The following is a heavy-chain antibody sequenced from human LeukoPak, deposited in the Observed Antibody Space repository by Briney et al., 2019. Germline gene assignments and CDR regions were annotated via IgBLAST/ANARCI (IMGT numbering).Heavy chain of an antibody. CDR3: ARVPALVVPAAKVYYYYYYGMDV. CDR1: GFTFSSCN. D-gene: IGHD2-2*01. CDR2: ISSSSRYI. J-gene: IGHJ6*02. V-gene: IGHV3-21*01. Sequence: KAGGSLRLSCAASGFTFSSCNMNWVRQAPGKGLEWVSSISSSSRYIYYADSVKGRFTISRDNAKNSLYLQMNSLRAEDTAVYYCARVPALVVPAAKVYYYYYYGMDVWGQGTTVTVSS.